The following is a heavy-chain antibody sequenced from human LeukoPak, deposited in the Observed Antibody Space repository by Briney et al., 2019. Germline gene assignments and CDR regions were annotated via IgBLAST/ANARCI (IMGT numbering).Heavy chain of an antibody. CDR3: ARDSEGGYDYDPFFDY. CDR1: GFTFSSYW. V-gene: IGHV3-7*01. D-gene: IGHD5-12*01. J-gene: IGHJ4*02. Sequence: PGGSLRLSCAVSGFTFSSYWMSWVRQAPGKGLEWVANIKQDGSEKYYVDSVKGRFTISRDNAKNSLYLQMNSLRAEDTAVYYCARDSEGGYDYDPFFDYWGQGTLVTVSS. CDR2: IKQDGSEK.